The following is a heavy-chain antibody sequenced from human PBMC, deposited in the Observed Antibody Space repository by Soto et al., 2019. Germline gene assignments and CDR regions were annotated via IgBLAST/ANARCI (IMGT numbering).Heavy chain of an antibody. D-gene: IGHD3-16*01. Sequence: EVQLVESGGGLVKPGGSLRLSCAASGFTFSNAWMSWVRQAPAKGLEWVVRIKSKTDGGTTDYAAPVKGRFTISRDDSKNTLYLQMTSMKTEDTAVYYCTTEGMILGKYGMAAWGQGTTVTVSS. J-gene: IGHJ6*01. CDR1: GFTFSNAW. CDR3: TTEGMILGKYGMAA. CDR2: IKSKTDGGTT. V-gene: IGHV3-15*01.